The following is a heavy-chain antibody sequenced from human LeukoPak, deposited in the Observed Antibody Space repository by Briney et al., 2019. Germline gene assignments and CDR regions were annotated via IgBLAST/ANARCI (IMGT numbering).Heavy chain of an antibody. D-gene: IGHD3-10*01. CDR3: ARDATGAFDY. Sequence: SETLSLTCAVSGGSISSGGYSWSWIRQPPGKGLEWIGYIYHRGSTYYNPSLKSRVTISVDRSKNQFSLKLSSVTAADTAVYYCARDATGAFDYWGQGTLVTVSS. CDR2: IYHRGST. CDR1: GGSISSGGYS. J-gene: IGHJ4*02. V-gene: IGHV4-30-2*01.